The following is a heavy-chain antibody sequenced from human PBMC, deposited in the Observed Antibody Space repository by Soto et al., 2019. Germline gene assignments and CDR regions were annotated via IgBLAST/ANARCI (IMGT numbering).Heavy chain of an antibody. D-gene: IGHD1-26*01. J-gene: IGHJ3*02. CDR1: GFSLSTSGVG. CDR2: IYWNDDK. V-gene: IGHV2-5*01. CDR3: AHRLVGATHFDI. Sequence: SGPTLGNATQTLTLTCTFSGFSLSTSGVGVGWIRQPPGKALEWLALIYWNDDKRYSPSLKSRLTITKDTPKNQVVLTMTNMDPVDTATYYCAHRLVGATHFDILGQGTMVTVS.